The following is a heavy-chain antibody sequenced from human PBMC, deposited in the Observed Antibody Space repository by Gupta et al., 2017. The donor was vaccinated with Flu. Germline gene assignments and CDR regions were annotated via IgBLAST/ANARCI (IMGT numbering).Heavy chain of an antibody. V-gene: IGHV4-39*01. J-gene: IGHJ4*02. Sequence: QLQVQESGTGLVKPSETLALTCSVSGGSISTNHYYWGWIRQPPGKGLEWIGSIHYSGKTYYNPSLESRVTLSLDKSKNQFSRHLTSRTAADPAVYYCATQAVSRIGFGDWGQGTLVTVSS. CDR1: GGSISTNHYY. CDR2: IHYSGKT. CDR3: ATQAVSRIGFGD. D-gene: IGHD4-17*01.